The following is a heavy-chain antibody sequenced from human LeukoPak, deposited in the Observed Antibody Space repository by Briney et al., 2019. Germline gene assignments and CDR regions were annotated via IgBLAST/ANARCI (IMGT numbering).Heavy chain of an antibody. CDR1: GGSISSYY. Sequence: TSETLSLTCTVSGGSISSYYWSWIRQPPGKGLEWIGEINHSGSTNYNPSLKSRVTISVDTSKNQFSLKLSSVTAADTAVYYCARRITMVRGVITYDYWGQGTLVTVSS. CDR3: ARRITMVRGVITYDY. V-gene: IGHV4-34*01. J-gene: IGHJ4*02. CDR2: INHSGST. D-gene: IGHD3-10*01.